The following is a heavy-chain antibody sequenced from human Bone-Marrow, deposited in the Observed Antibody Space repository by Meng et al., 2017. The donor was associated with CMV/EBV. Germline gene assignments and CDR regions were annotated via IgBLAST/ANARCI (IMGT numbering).Heavy chain of an antibody. CDR3: AKARFLTGNYGMDV. CDR2: ISWNSGSI. V-gene: IGHV3-9*01. Sequence: ISCAASGFTFDDYAMHWVRQAPGKGLEWVSGISWNSGSISYADSVKGRFTISRDNAKNSLYLQMNSLRAEDTALYYCAKARFLTGNYGMDVWGQGTTVTVSS. J-gene: IGHJ6*02. CDR1: GFTFDDYA. D-gene: IGHD3-9*01.